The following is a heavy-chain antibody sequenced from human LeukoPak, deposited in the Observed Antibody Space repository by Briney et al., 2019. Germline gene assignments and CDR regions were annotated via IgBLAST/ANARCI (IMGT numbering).Heavy chain of an antibody. Sequence: PGGSLRLSCAASGFTFSSYGMHWVRQAPGKGLEWVAFIRYDGSNKYYADSVKGRFTISRDNSKNTLYLQMNSLRAEDTAVYYCAKDAGRWLQPTWFDPWGQGTLVTVSS. CDR2: IRYDGSNK. D-gene: IGHD5-24*01. V-gene: IGHV3-30*02. J-gene: IGHJ5*02. CDR1: GFTFSSYG. CDR3: AKDAGRWLQPTWFDP.